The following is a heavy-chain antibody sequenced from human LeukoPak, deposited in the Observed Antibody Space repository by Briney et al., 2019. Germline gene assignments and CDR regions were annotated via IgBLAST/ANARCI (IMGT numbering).Heavy chain of an antibody. CDR2: INRNSET. CDR3: ARLPYDEPDY. J-gene: IGHJ4*02. D-gene: IGHD3-3*01. Sequence: ASVKVSCKASGYTFSGYYMHWVRQAPGQGPEWMGWINRNSETKYAEKFQGRVTMTRDTSISTAYMELSRLRSDDTAVYFCARLPYDEPDYWGQGTLVTVSS. V-gene: IGHV1-2*02. CDR1: GYTFSGYY.